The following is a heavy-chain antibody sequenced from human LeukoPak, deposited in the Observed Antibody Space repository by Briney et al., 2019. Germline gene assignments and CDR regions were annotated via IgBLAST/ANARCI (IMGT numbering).Heavy chain of an antibody. V-gene: IGHV1-69*05. CDR1: GGTFTSYA. D-gene: IGHD3-22*01. CDR2: IIPIFGTA. CDR3: ARGTDSSGYYSFDY. Sequence: ASVKVSCKASGGTFTSYAISWVRQAPGQGLEWMGGIIPIFGTANYAQKFQGRVTITRDESTSTAYMELSSLRSEDTAVYYCARGTDSSGYYSFDYWGQGTLVTVTS. J-gene: IGHJ4*02.